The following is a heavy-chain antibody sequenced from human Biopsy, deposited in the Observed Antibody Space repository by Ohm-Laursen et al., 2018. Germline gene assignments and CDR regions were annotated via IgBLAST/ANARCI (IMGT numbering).Heavy chain of an antibody. J-gene: IGHJ3*02. CDR2: IYNTGST. D-gene: IGHD3-22*01. CDR1: GGFISTYY. Sequence: TLSLTCTVSGGFISTYYWNWIRQPAGKALEWIGRIYNTGSTNYNPSLQSRVTMSVDTSKNQFSLKMSSVTAANTAVYYCTRDLPYYENSGYGAFDMWGQGTMVTVSS. CDR3: TRDLPYYENSGYGAFDM. V-gene: IGHV4-4*07.